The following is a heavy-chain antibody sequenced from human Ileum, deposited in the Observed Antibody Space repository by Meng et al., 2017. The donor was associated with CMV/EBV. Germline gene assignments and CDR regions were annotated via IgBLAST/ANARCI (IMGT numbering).Heavy chain of an antibody. CDR3: ARGWDNNKVGVH. J-gene: IGHJ4*02. CDR1: GGSLRDSY. V-gene: IGHV4-34*01. CDR2: IHPSGIT. D-gene: IGHD1/OR15-1a*01. Sequence: QAQHKQWVAGLLKLSATLSLPCAAHGGSLRDSYWTWIRQVPGKGLEWIGEIHPSGITNYNPSLESRVTISEDTSNNQFSLRLTSLTAGDTAVYYCARGWDNNKVGVHWGQGTLVTVSS.